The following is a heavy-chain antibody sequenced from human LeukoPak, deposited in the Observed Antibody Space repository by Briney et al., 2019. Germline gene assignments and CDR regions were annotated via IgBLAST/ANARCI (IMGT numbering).Heavy chain of an antibody. Sequence: TGGSLRLSCAASGFTFSSYAMHWVRQAPGKGLEWVAVISYDGSNKYYADSVKGRFTISRDNSKNTLYLQMNSLRAEDTAVYYCARDYGDYLFAFDIWGQGTMVTVSS. J-gene: IGHJ3*02. V-gene: IGHV3-30*04. CDR3: ARDYGDYLFAFDI. D-gene: IGHD4-17*01. CDR1: GFTFSSYA. CDR2: ISYDGSNK.